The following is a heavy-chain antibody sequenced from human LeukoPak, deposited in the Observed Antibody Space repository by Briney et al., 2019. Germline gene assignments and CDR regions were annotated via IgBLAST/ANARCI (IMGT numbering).Heavy chain of an antibody. D-gene: IGHD7-27*01. Sequence: SETLSLTCAVYGGTFRGYYWSWIRQPPGKGLEWIGEIYYTGATNYKPSLKSRVTISGDPSKNQVSLRVYSVTAADTAVYYCARGVLGPYYFDLWGRGTLVTVSS. CDR3: ARGVLGPYYFDL. CDR1: GGTFRGYY. CDR2: IYYTGAT. V-gene: IGHV4-34*01. J-gene: IGHJ2*01.